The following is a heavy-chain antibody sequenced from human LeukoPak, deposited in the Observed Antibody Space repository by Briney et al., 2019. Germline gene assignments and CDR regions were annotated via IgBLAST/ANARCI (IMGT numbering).Heavy chain of an antibody. D-gene: IGHD3-22*01. CDR3: ARESPYYYDSSDYSGEPDY. Sequence: ASVTVSCKPSGYTFTNYAMNWVRQAPEQGLEWMGWINTNTGNPTYAQGFPGRVVFSLDTSVSTAYLQISSLKAEDTAVYYCARESPYYYDSSDYSGEPDYWGQGTLVTVSS. CDR1: GYTFTNYA. CDR2: INTNTGNP. J-gene: IGHJ4*02. V-gene: IGHV7-4-1*02.